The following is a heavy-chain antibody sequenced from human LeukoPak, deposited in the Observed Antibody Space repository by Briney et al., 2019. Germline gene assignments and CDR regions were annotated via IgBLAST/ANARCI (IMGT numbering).Heavy chain of an antibody. D-gene: IGHD5-18*01. CDR2: INHSGST. CDR1: GGSFSGYY. CDR3: TRGRNTAMAVFDY. Sequence: PSETLSLTCAVYGGSFSGYYWSWIRQPPGKGLEWIGEINHSGSTNYNPSLKSRVTISVDTSKNQFSLKLSSVTAADTAVYYCTRGRNTAMAVFDYWGQGTLATVSS. V-gene: IGHV4-34*01. J-gene: IGHJ4*02.